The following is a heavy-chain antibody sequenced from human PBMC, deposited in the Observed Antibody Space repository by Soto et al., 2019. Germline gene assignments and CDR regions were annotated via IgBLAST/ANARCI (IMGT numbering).Heavy chain of an antibody. Sequence: QVQLVQSGAEVKKPGASVKVSCKASGYTFSSYGISWVRQAPGQGLEWVGWISAYNNNTNYAQKLQGRVAMTTDTSTITAYMELRSLRSDDTAVYYCARPPSPRGYSGYDLGYWGQGTLVTVSS. CDR2: ISAYNNNT. J-gene: IGHJ4*02. V-gene: IGHV1-18*01. D-gene: IGHD5-12*01. CDR1: GYTFSSYG. CDR3: ARPPSPRGYSGYDLGY.